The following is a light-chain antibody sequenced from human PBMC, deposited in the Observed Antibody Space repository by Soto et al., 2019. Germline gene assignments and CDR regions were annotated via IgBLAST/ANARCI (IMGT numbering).Light chain of an antibody. CDR1: SSDVGGYNS. V-gene: IGLV2-14*03. CDR2: DVS. J-gene: IGLJ2*01. Sequence: ALTQAASVSGSPGQSITISCTGTSSDVGGYNSVSWYQQHPDKAPQLKIFDVSNRPSGISDRFSGSKSGNTASLTISGLQAEDEADYYCSSYTSTNTLIFGGGTKVTVL. CDR3: SSYTSTNTLI.